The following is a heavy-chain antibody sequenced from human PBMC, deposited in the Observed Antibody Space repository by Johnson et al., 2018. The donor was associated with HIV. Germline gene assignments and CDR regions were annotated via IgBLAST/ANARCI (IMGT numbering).Heavy chain of an antibody. CDR2: IRYDGSNK. J-gene: IGHJ3*02. V-gene: IGHV3-30*02. CDR1: GFTFSSYG. CDR3: AKDREWLVPTPLDAFDI. D-gene: IGHD6-19*01. Sequence: QMMLVESGGGVVQPGGSLRLSCAASGFTFSSYGMHWVRQAPGKGLEWVAFIRYDGSNKYYADSVKGRFTISRDNSKNTLYLQMNRLRAEDTAVYYCAKDREWLVPTPLDAFDIWGQGTMVTVSS.